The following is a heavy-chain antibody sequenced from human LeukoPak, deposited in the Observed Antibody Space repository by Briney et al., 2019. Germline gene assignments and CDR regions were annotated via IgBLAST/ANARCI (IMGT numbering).Heavy chain of an antibody. D-gene: IGHD1-26*01. CDR2: IHYSGST. CDR1: GGSINNYY. CDR3: ARVSGSYWY. J-gene: IGHJ4*02. V-gene: IGHV4-59*08. Sequence: PSETLSLTCTVSGGSINNYYWNWIRQPPGKGLEWIGYIHYSGSTNYNPSLKSRVTISVDTSKTQFSLNLSSVTAADTAVYYCARVSGSYWYWGQGTLVTVSS.